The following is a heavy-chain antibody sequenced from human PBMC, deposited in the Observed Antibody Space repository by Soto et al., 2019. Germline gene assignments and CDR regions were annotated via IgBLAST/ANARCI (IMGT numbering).Heavy chain of an antibody. CDR3: ARDPTASYGDSLLFDY. Sequence: EVQLVESGGGLVQPGGSLRLSCAASGFNFRRYWMSWVRQAPGKGLEWVANIKEDGSEQYYVDSVKGRFTIFRDNAKNSLSLQMNSLRAEDMAIYYCARDPTASYGDSLLFDYWGQGTLVSVSS. J-gene: IGHJ4*02. CDR1: GFNFRRYW. D-gene: IGHD4-17*01. CDR2: IKEDGSEQ. V-gene: IGHV3-7*01.